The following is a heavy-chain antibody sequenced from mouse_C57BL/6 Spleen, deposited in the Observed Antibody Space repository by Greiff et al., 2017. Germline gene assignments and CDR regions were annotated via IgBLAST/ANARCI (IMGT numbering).Heavy chain of an antibody. CDR1: GFTFSDYG. CDR3: ARRDFDY. V-gene: IGHV5-17*01. Sequence: EVKLMESGGGLVKPGGSLKLSCAASGFTFSDYGMHWVRQAPEKGLEWVAYISSGSSTIYYADTVKGRFTISRDNAKNTLFLQRTSLRSEDTAMYYCARRDFDYWGQGTTLTVSS. CDR2: ISSGSSTI. J-gene: IGHJ2*01.